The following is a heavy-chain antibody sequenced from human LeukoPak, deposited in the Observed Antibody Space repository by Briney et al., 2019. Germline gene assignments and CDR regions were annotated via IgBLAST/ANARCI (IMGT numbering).Heavy chain of an antibody. CDR1: GFTFSSYE. CDR3: AKDPYSGTYFYLDY. J-gene: IGHJ4*02. CDR2: ISGSGGYT. D-gene: IGHD1-26*01. Sequence: GGSLRLSCAASGFTFSSYEMNWVRQAPGKGLEWVSTISGSGGYTYYADSVKGRFTISRDNSKNTLYLQMNSLRAEDTAVYYCAKDPYSGTYFYLDYWGQGTLVTVSS. V-gene: IGHV3-23*01.